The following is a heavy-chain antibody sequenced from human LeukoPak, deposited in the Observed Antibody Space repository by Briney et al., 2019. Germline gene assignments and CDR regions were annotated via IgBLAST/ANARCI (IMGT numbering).Heavy chain of an antibody. CDR2: IYYSGST. J-gene: IGHJ5*02. CDR3: ARLYYYDSSGYYAIDP. V-gene: IGHV4-39*07. D-gene: IGHD3-22*01. Sequence: SETLSLTCTVSGGSISSSSYYWGWIRQPPGKGLEWIGSIYYSGSTYYNPSLKSRVTISVDTSKNQFSLKLSSVTAADTAVYYCARLYYYDSSGYYAIDPWGQGTLVTVSS. CDR1: GGSISSSSYY.